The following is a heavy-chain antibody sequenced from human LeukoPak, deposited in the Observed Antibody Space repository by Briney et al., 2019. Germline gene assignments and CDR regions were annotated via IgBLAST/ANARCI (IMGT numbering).Heavy chain of an antibody. D-gene: IGHD3-3*01. V-gene: IGHV1-8*01. CDR2: MNPNSGNT. Sequence: ASVKVSCKASGYTFTSYYINWVRQATGQGLEWMGWMNPNSGNTGYAQKFQGRVTMTRNTSISTAYMELSSLRSEDTAVYYCARTGGGDFWSGYYTGSFDYWGQGTLVTVSS. CDR3: ARTGGGDFWSGYYTGSFDY. J-gene: IGHJ4*02. CDR1: GYTFTSYY.